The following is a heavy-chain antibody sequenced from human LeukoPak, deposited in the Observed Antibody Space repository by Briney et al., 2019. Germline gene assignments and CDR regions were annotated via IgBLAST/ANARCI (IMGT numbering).Heavy chain of an antibody. D-gene: IGHD6-13*01. CDR1: GGSISSSSYY. CDR2: IYYSGST. V-gene: IGHV4-39*07. CDR3: ARLIRPGYSSSWYGIWFDP. J-gene: IGHJ5*02. Sequence: SETLSLTCTVSGGSISSSSYYWGWIRQPPGKGLEWIGSIYYSGSTYYNPSLKCRVTISVDTSKNQSSLKLSSVTAADTAVYYCARLIRPGYSSSWYGIWFDPWGQGTLVTVSS.